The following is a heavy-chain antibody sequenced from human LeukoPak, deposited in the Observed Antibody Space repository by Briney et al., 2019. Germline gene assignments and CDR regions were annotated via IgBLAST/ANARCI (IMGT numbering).Heavy chain of an antibody. CDR3: ARRGSIFEDSEWRTAFDL. J-gene: IGHJ3*01. D-gene: IGHD3-9*01. Sequence: SETLSLTCTVSGGSISSYYWNWIRQPPGKGLEWIGEINHSGSTNYNPSLKSRVTISVDTSKNQFSLKLSSVTAADTAVYYCARRGSIFEDSEWRTAFDLWGQGTMVIVSS. V-gene: IGHV4-34*01. CDR2: INHSGST. CDR1: GGSISSYY.